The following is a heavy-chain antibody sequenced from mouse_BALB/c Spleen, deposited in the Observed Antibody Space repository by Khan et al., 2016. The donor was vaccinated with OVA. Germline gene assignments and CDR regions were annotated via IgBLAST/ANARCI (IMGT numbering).Heavy chain of an antibody. CDR3: ARIKKIVATYFDY. J-gene: IGHJ2*01. V-gene: IGHV1S81*02. CDR1: GYTFTSYW. CDR2: TNPTNGRT. Sequence: QVQLQQSGAELVKAGASVKMSCKASGYTFTSYWMHWVKQRLGQGLEWFAETNPTNGRTYYNEKFKSKATLTVDKSSGTAYMLLSGPTFEDSAVYYCARIKKIVATYFDYWGQGTTLTGSS. D-gene: IGHD1-1*01.